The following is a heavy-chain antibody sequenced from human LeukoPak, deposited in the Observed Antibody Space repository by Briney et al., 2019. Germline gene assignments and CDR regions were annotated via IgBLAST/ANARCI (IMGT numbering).Heavy chain of an antibody. J-gene: IGHJ3*02. CDR2: IGGSDYST. D-gene: IGHD6-19*01. CDR3: AKDHLSGWPRAAFDI. CDR1: GFTFSSYA. Sequence: GGSLRLSCAASGFTFSSYAMSWVRQGPGKGLEWVSTIGGSDYSTYYADFVRGRFTISRDNSKNTLYLQMNSLRAEDTAVYYCAKDHLSGWPRAAFDIWGQGTTVTVSS. V-gene: IGHV3-23*01.